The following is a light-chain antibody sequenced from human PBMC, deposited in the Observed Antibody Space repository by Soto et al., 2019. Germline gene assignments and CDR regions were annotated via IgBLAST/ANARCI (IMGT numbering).Light chain of an antibody. CDR2: GAS. Sequence: EIVMTQSPATLSVSPGERATLSCRASQSVSSNLAWYQQKPGQAPRLLIYGASTRATGVPARFSGSGSGTEFTLTISSLQSEDFAAYSCQQYNSWPTFGQGTKLEIK. CDR1: QSVSSN. CDR3: QQYNSWPT. V-gene: IGKV3-15*01. J-gene: IGKJ2*01.